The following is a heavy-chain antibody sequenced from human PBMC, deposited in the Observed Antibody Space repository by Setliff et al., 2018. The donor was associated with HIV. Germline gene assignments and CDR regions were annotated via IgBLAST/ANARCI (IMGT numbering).Heavy chain of an antibody. Sequence: GESLKISCKGSGYRFTNYWIAWLRQMPGKGLECMGIIYPGDSDTRYSPSFEGQVTISADKSISTAYLQWSSLKASDTAMYYCARHGQYGSGSHYNRPFDFWGQGTLVTVSS. D-gene: IGHD3-10*01. J-gene: IGHJ4*02. CDR2: IYPGDSDT. V-gene: IGHV5-51*01. CDR1: GYRFTNYW. CDR3: ARHGQYGSGSHYNRPFDF.